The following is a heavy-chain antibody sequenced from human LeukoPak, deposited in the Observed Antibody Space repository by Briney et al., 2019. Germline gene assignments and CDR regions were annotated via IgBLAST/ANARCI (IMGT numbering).Heavy chain of an antibody. CDR3: ARAVAAAGNWYFDL. V-gene: IGHV4-39*01. CDR1: GGSISSNSYY. J-gene: IGHJ2*01. CDR2: IYYSGST. D-gene: IGHD6-13*01. Sequence: SETLSLTCAVSGGSISSNSYYWGWIRQPPGKGLEWIGSIYYSGSTYYNPSLKSRVTISVDTSKNQFSLKLSSVTAADTAVYYCARAVAAAGNWYFDLWGRGTLVTVSS.